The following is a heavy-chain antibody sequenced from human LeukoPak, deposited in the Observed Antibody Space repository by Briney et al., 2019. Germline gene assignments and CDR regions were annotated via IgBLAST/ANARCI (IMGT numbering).Heavy chain of an antibody. CDR2: ISYDGSNK. V-gene: IGHV3-30*04. D-gene: IGHD1-1*01. CDR3: ARDERYYYYMDV. J-gene: IGHJ6*03. CDR1: GFTFSSYA. Sequence: GRSLRLSCAASGFTFSSYAMHWVRQAPGKGLEWVAVISYDGSNKYYADSVKGRFTISRDNSKNTLYLQMNSPRAEDTAVYYCARDERYYYYMDVWGKGTTVTVSS.